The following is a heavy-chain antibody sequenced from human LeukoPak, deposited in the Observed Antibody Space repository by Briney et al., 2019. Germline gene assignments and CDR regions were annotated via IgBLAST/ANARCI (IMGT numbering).Heavy chain of an antibody. Sequence: GGSLRLSCAASGFTVSSNYMSWVRQAPGKGLEWVSVIYSGGSTYYADSVKGRFTVSRDNSKNTLFLQMNSLRAEDTAVYYCAKDGGLWVSAHWGDSWGRGTLVTVSS. J-gene: IGHJ4*02. CDR3: AKDGGLWVSAHWGDS. CDR2: IYSGGST. CDR1: GFTVSSNY. D-gene: IGHD7-27*01. V-gene: IGHV3-53*01.